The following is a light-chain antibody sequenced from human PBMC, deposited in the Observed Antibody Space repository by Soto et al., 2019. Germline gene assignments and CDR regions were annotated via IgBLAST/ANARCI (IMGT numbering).Light chain of an antibody. CDR3: SSSAGYNILYV. J-gene: IGLJ1*01. CDR1: SSDVGGYNY. V-gene: IGLV2-8*01. Sequence: QSALTQPPSASGSPGQSVTISCTGTSSDVGGYNYVSWYQQHPGKAPRLMIYEVSKRPSGVPDRFSGSKSGNTASLTVSGLQAEEEADYYCSSSAGYNILYVFGTGTKLTVL. CDR2: EVS.